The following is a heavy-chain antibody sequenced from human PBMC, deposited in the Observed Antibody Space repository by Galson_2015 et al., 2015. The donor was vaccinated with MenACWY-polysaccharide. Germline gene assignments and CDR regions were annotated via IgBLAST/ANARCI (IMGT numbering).Heavy chain of an antibody. CDR1: GFTFSNYW. CDR2: IKQDGSEK. J-gene: IGHJ4*02. Sequence: SLRLSCAASGFTFSNYWMHWVRQAPGKGLEWVANIKQDGSEKNYVGSVKGRFTISRDNAKNTLYLQMNSLRVEDTAVYYCARILYYWGQGTLVAVSP. V-gene: IGHV3-7*01. CDR3: ARILYY.